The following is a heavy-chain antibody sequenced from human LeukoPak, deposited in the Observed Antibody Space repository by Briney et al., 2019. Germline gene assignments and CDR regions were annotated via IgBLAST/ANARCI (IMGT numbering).Heavy chain of an antibody. CDR1: GFTFSSYS. J-gene: IGHJ6*03. Sequence: GGSLRLSCAASGFTFSSYSMNWVRQAPGKGLEWVSYISSSSSTIYYADSVKGRFTISRDNTKNSLYLQMNSLRAEDTAVYYCARDLAGVYYYMDVWGKGTTVTVSS. CDR2: ISSSSSTI. V-gene: IGHV3-48*01. D-gene: IGHD3-10*01. CDR3: ARDLAGVYYYMDV.